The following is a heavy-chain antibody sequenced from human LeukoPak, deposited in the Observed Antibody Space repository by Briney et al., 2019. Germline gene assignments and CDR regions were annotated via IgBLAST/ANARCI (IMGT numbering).Heavy chain of an antibody. J-gene: IGHJ4*02. CDR2: ISGSGGST. CDR3: ARDHGYSSSSRY. D-gene: IGHD6-6*01. V-gene: IGHV3-23*01. Sequence: GGCLRLSCAATGFTFSIYSMSWVRRAPWKGLEWVSAISGSGGSTYYADSVKGRFTISRDNSKNTLYLQMNNLRAEDTAVYYCARDHGYSSSSRYWGQGTLVTVSS. CDR1: GFTFSIYS.